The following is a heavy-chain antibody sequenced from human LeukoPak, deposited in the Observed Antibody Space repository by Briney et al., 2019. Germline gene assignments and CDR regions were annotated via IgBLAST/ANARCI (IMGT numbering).Heavy chain of an antibody. CDR2: MSPNSDNT. Sequence: ASVKVSCKASGYTFTSYDINWVRQATGQGLEWMGWMSPNSDNTGYAQKFQGRVTFTRDTSISTAYMELRSLTSGDTAVYYCARDYGGSSGWFDPWGQGTLVTVSS. D-gene: IGHD4-23*01. CDR3: ARDYGGSSGWFDP. CDR1: GYTFTSYD. V-gene: IGHV1-8*01. J-gene: IGHJ5*02.